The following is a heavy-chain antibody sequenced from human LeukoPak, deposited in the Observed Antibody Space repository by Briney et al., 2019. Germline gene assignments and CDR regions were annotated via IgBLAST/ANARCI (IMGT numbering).Heavy chain of an antibody. J-gene: IGHJ4*02. CDR3: ARDVAGARCGFDY. Sequence: GASVNVSCKASGYPFTSNGISWVRQAPGQGLEWMGWIGADIGNTKYAQKLQGRVTMTADTSTTTVYMELRSLRSDDTAVYYCARDVAGARCGFDYWGQGTLVTVSS. CDR2: IGADIGNT. V-gene: IGHV1-18*01. CDR1: GYPFTSNG. D-gene: IGHD1-26*01.